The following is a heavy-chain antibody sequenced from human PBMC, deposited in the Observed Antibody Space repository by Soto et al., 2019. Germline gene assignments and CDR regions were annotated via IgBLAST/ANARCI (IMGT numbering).Heavy chain of an antibody. Sequence: GGSLRLSCAASGLIFSNYKMHWVRQAPGKGLVWVSRINTGGSITDYADSVKGRFTVSRDNAKNTMYLQMNSLTADDTAVYYCARDTNGLHYWGQGTLVTVSS. CDR1: GLIFSNYK. D-gene: IGHD2-8*01. CDR3: ARDTNGLHY. J-gene: IGHJ4*02. CDR2: INTGGSIT. V-gene: IGHV3-74*01.